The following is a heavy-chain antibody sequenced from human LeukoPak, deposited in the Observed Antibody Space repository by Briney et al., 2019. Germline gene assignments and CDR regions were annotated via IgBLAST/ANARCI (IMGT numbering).Heavy chain of an antibody. D-gene: IGHD2-21*02. J-gene: IGHJ6*02. CDR2: IYYSGST. V-gene: IGHV4-59*01. Sequence: PSETLSLTCTVSGGSISSYYWSWIRQPPGKGLEWIGYIYYSGSTNYNPSLKSRVTISVDTSKNQFSLKLSSMTAADTAVYYCASGGDYYYYYGMDVWGQGTTVTVSS. CDR3: ASGGDYYYYYGMDV. CDR1: GGSISSYY.